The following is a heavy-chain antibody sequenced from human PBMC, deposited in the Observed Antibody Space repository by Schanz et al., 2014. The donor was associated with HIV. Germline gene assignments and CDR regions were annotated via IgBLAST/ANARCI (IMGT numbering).Heavy chain of an antibody. CDR3: ARDLGEVVAARH. J-gene: IGHJ4*02. CDR1: GYTFFSYD. D-gene: IGHD2-15*01. V-gene: IGHV1-8*01. CDR2: MNPNSGET. Sequence: QVQLVQSGAEMKKPGASVKVSCKASGYTFFSYDINWVRQATGQGLEWMGRMNPNSGETAYAQKFEGRLIMARDTSITAAYIELTSLRSEDTAVYYCARDLGEVVAARHWGQGTLVTVSS.